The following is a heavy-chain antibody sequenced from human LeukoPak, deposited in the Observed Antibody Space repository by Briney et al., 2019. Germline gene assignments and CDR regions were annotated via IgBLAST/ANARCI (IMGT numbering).Heavy chain of an antibody. CDR3: ATDGNYDFWSGYAFDT. CDR1: GYTLTELS. J-gene: IGHJ3*02. V-gene: IGHV1-24*01. Sequence: ASVKVSCKVSGYTLTELSMHWVRQAPGKGLEWMGGFDPEDGETIYAQKFQGRVTMTEDTSTDTAYMELSSLRSEDTAVYYCATDGNYDFWSGYAFDTWGQGTMVTVSS. CDR2: FDPEDGET. D-gene: IGHD3-3*01.